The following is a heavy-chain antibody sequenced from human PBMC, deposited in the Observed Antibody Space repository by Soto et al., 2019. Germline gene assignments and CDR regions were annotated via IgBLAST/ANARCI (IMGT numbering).Heavy chain of an antibody. Sequence: GGSLRLSCAASGFTFSSYWMSWVRQAPGKGLEWVANIKQDGSEKYYVDSVKGQFTISRDNAKNSLYLQMNSLRAEDTAVYYCAREAFWYSGSYDYWGQGTLVTVSS. CDR3: AREAFWYSGSYDY. CDR1: GFTFSSYW. V-gene: IGHV3-7*03. D-gene: IGHD1-26*01. CDR2: IKQDGSEK. J-gene: IGHJ4*02.